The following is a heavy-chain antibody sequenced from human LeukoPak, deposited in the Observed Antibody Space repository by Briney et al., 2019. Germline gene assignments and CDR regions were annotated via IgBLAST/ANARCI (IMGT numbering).Heavy chain of an antibody. CDR1: GYTFTGYY. J-gene: IGHJ4*02. CDR3: ARDQGYYDSSGSLLY. Sequence: ASVKVSCKASGYTFTGYYMHWVRQAPGQGLEWMGWINPNSGGTNYAQKFQGRVTMTTDTSISTACMELSRLRSDDTAVYYCARDQGYYDSSGSLLYWGQGTLVTVSS. D-gene: IGHD3-22*01. CDR2: INPNSGGT. V-gene: IGHV1-2*02.